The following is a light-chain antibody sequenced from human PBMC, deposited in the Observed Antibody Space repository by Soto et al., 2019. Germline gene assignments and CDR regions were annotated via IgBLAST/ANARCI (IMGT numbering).Light chain of an antibody. CDR2: DVT. CDR1: SSDVGGYNY. CDR3: SSYTTTSTLNLI. Sequence: QSALTQPSSVSGSPGQSITISCTGTSSDVGGYNYVSWYQQHPGKAPKLMIYDVTNRPSGVSNRFSGSKSGNTASLTISGLQADDEADYYCSSYTTTSTLNLIFGGGTKLTVL. V-gene: IGLV2-14*03. J-gene: IGLJ2*01.